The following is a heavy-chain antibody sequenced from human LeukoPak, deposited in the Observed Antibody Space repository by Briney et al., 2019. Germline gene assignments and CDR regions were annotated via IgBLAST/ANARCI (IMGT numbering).Heavy chain of an antibody. CDR2: IYYSGST. CDR1: GGSISSYY. D-gene: IGHD2-2*01. Sequence: SETLSLTCTVSGGSISSYYWSWIRQPPRKGLEWIGYIYYSGSTNYNPSLKSRVTISVDTSKNQFSLKLSSVTAADTAVYYCARVPYCSSTSCSRLYYYYGMDVWGQGTTVTVSS. V-gene: IGHV4-59*01. J-gene: IGHJ6*02. CDR3: ARVPYCSSTSCSRLYYYYGMDV.